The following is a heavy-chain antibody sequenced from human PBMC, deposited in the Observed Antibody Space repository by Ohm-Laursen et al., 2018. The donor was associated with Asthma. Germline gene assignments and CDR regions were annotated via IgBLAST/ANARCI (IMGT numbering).Heavy chain of an antibody. D-gene: IGHD4-17*01. Sequence: SLRLSCTASGFTFRSYAMHWVRQAPGKGLEWVAVISYDGSNKYYADSVKGRFTISRDNSKNTLYLQMNSLRAEDTAVYYCARADYGDYGDAFDIWGQGTMVTVSS. CDR3: ARADYGDYGDAFDI. CDR2: ISYDGSNK. CDR1: GFTFRSYA. J-gene: IGHJ3*02. V-gene: IGHV3-30-3*01.